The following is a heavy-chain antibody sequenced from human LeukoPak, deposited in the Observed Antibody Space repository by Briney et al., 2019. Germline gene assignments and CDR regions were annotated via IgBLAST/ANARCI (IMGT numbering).Heavy chain of an antibody. Sequence: PSETLSLTCAVYGGSFSGYYWSWIRQPPGKGLEWIGEINHSGSTNYNPSLKSRVTISVDTSKNQFSLKLSSVTAADTAVYYCARGGIVLRFLEWLPRNWFDPWGQGTLVTVSS. CDR3: ARGGIVLRFLEWLPRNWFDP. D-gene: IGHD3-3*01. J-gene: IGHJ5*02. CDR2: INHSGST. V-gene: IGHV4-34*01. CDR1: GGSFSGYY.